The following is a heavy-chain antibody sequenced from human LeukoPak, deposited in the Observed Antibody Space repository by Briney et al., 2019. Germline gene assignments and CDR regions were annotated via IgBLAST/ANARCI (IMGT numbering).Heavy chain of an antibody. CDR1: GFTFSSYA. J-gene: IGHJ5*02. Sequence: SAGSLRFSCAASGFTFSSYAMSWVRQAPGKGLKWVSTISGSGGSTYYADSVKGRFTISRDNSKNTLYLQMSSLRAEDTAVYYCAKIAKQLVLLNWFDPWGQGTLVTVSS. CDR2: ISGSGGST. CDR3: AKIAKQLVLLNWFDP. D-gene: IGHD6-13*01. V-gene: IGHV3-23*01.